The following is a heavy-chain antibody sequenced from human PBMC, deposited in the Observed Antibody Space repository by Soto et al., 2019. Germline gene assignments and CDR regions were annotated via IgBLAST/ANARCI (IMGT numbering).Heavy chain of an antibody. D-gene: IGHD3-9*01. CDR1: GGFMSSSQYY. CDR2: IFYSGST. V-gene: IGHV4-39*01. CDR3: ARHRLVSRYFDL. J-gene: IGHJ2*01. Sequence: XETLSLTSTVSGGFMSSSQYYWGWLRQAPGKELEWIGSIFYSGSTYHRPSLKSRVTMSVDTSKTAFSLQMTYVTAADTAVYYCARHRLVSRYFDLWGRGTLVTVSS.